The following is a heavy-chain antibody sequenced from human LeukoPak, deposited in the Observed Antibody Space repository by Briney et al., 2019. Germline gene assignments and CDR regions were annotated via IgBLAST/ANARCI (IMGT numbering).Heavy chain of an antibody. CDR2: VSTYNGNT. J-gene: IGHJ4*02. CDR1: GYTFTSYG. V-gene: IGHV1-18*01. Sequence: ASVKLSCKASGYTFTSYGISWVRQAPGQGLEWMGWVSTYNGNTNYAQNLQGRVTMTTDRSTSTAYMELRSLTSDDTAVYYCARDRATLRGNNYDLLTGYYTGWDYWAQGTLVSVSS. D-gene: IGHD3-9*01. CDR3: ARDRATLRGNNYDLLTGYYTGWDY.